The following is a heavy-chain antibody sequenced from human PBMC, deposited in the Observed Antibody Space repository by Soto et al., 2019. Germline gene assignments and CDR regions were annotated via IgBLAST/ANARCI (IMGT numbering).Heavy chain of an antibody. CDR2: IIPIMGTA. Sequence: QVQLVQSGAEVKKPGSSVKVSCKASGGIFSSYALSWVRQAPGQGLEWMGGIIPIMGTAKNAQKFQGRVTITADESTSTAYMELSSLKSEDTAVYYCVQNTDCSGGSCYPLPFDPWGQGTLVTVSS. V-gene: IGHV1-69*01. D-gene: IGHD2-15*01. CDR1: GGIFSSYA. CDR3: VQNTDCSGGSCYPLPFDP. J-gene: IGHJ5*02.